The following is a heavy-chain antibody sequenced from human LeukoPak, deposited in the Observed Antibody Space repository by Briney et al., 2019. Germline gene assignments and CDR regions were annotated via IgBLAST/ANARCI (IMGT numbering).Heavy chain of an antibody. CDR1: GYTFTCYY. V-gene: IGHV1-2*02. CDR2: INPNSGGT. Sequence: ASVKLSCKASGYTFTCYYMQLVREAPGQGLEWMGWINPNSGGTNYAQKFQGRVTMTRATSISAAYMELRRLRSDNAAVYYCATETWFDPWGQGTLVTVSS. J-gene: IGHJ5*02. CDR3: ATETWFDP.